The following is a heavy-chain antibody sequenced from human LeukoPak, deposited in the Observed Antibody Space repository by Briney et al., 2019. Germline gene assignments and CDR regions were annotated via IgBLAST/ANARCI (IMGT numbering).Heavy chain of an antibody. V-gene: IGHV3-33*06. CDR1: GFTFSSYG. Sequence: GRSLRLSCAASGFTFSSYGMHWVRQAPGKGLEWVAVIWYDGSNKYYAGSVKGRFTISRDNSKNTLYLQMNSLRAEDTAVYYCAKEGQQYSSSWYDYWGQGTLVTVSS. CDR2: IWYDGSNK. J-gene: IGHJ4*02. CDR3: AKEGQQYSSSWYDY. D-gene: IGHD6-13*01.